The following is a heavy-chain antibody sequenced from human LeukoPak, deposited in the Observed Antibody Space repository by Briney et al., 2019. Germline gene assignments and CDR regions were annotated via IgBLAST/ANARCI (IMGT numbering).Heavy chain of an antibody. CDR3: ARVPYCGGDCYSNWFDP. V-gene: IGHV3-20*04. CDR1: GFTFDNYG. CDR2: INWNGGST. Sequence: GGSLRLSCAASGFTFDNYGMSWVRQAPGKGLEWVSGINWNGGSTGYADSVKGRFTISRDNAKNSLYLQMNSLRAEDTALYYCARVPYCGGDCYSNWFDPWGQGTLVTVSS. J-gene: IGHJ5*02. D-gene: IGHD2-21*02.